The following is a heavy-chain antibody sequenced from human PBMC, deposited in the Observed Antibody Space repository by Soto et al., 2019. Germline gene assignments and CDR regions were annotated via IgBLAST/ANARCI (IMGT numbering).Heavy chain of an antibody. CDR2: ISAYNGNT. CDR1: GYTFTSYG. CDR3: ARDSSEWGMAGRLDY. V-gene: IGHV1-18*01. Sequence: ASVRVSCKASGYTFTSYGISWVRQAPGQGLEWMGWISAYNGNTNYAQKLQGRVTMTTDTSTSTAYMELRSLRSDDTAVYYCARDSSEWGMAGRLDYWGQGTPVTVSS. D-gene: IGHD6-6*01. J-gene: IGHJ4*02.